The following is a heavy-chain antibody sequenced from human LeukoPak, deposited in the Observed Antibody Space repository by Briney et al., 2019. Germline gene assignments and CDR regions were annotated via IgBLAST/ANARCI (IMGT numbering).Heavy chain of an antibody. D-gene: IGHD3-10*01. J-gene: IGHJ3*02. Sequence: ASVKVSCKASGYTFTSYDINWVRQATGQGLEWMGWMNPNSGNTGYAQKFQGRVTISRNTSISTAYMELNSLRAEDTAVYYCANLPGRMVRGLVDIWGQGTMVTVSS. CDR1: GYTFTSYD. V-gene: IGHV1-8*03. CDR2: MNPNSGNT. CDR3: ANLPGRMVRGLVDI.